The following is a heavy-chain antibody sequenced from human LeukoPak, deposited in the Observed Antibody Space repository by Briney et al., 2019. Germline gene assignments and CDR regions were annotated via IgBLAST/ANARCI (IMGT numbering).Heavy chain of an antibody. CDR2: INPNSGGT. J-gene: IGHJ5*02. CDR1: GYTFTGYY. D-gene: IGHD2-15*01. V-gene: IGHV1-2*02. CDR3: ASLLEYCSGGSCPP. Sequence: ASVKVSCKASGYTFTGYYMHWVRQAPGQGLEWMGWINPNSGGTNYAQKFQGRVTMTRDTSISTAYMELSRLRSDDTAVYYCASLLEYCSGGSCPPWGQGTLVTVSS.